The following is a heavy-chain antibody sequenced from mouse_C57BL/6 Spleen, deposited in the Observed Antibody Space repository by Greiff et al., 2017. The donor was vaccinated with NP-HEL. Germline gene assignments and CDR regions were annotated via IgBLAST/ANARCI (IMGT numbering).Heavy chain of an antibody. V-gene: IGHV3-6*01. Sequence: EVKLQESGPGLVKPSQSLSLTCSVTGYSITSGYYWNWIRQFPGNKLEWMGYISYDGSNNYNPSLKNRISITRDTSKNQFFLKLNSVTTEDTATYYCAREVNYYGSSYWYFDVWGTGTTVTVSS. D-gene: IGHD1-1*01. CDR3: AREVNYYGSSYWYFDV. CDR2: ISYDGSN. CDR1: GYSITSGYY. J-gene: IGHJ1*03.